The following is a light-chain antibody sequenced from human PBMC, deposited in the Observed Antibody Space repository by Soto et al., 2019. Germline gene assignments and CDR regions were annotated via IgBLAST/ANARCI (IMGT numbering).Light chain of an antibody. CDR3: SPYASRSXLVV. J-gene: IGLJ2*01. CDR2: EVS. CDR1: SRDVCGCNY. Sequence: QSFLSQPASVSGSPGQSITISCTGTSRDVCGCNYFSWYQQHPGKSPKLMIYEVSNRPSGLSNRFSGSKSGNTASLTIYGRQDEDMDNYYCSPYASRSXLVVVGGGTK. V-gene: IGLV2-14*01.